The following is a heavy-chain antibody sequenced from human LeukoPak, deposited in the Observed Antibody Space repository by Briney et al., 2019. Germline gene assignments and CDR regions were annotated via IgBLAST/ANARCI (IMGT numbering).Heavy chain of an antibody. CDR3: ARNPTTTVVTLNWFDP. Sequence: TGGSLRLSCAASGFTFSSYDMPWVRQAPGKGLEWVAVISYDGSNKYYADSVKGRFTITRDNSKNTLYLQMNSLRAEDTAVYYCARNPTTTVVTLNWFDPWGQGTLVTVSS. J-gene: IGHJ5*02. CDR1: GFTFSSYD. D-gene: IGHD4-23*01. CDR2: ISYDGSNK. V-gene: IGHV3-30-3*01.